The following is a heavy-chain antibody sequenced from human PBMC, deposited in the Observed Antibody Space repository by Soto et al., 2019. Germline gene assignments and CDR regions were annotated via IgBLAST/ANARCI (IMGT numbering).Heavy chain of an antibody. Sequence: ASVKVSCKASGYTFTSYGISWVRQAPGQGLEWMGWISAYNGNTNYAQKLQGRVTMTTDTSTSTAYMELRSLRSDDTAVYYCARADSSGVDHTLYYYYGMGVWGREXRGAVPS. J-gene: IGHJ6*02. CDR1: GYTFTSYG. CDR3: ARADSSGVDHTLYYYYGMGV. D-gene: IGHD3-22*01. CDR2: ISAYNGNT. V-gene: IGHV1-18*04.